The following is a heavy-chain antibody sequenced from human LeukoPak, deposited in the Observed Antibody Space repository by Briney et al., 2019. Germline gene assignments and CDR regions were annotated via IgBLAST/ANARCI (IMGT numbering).Heavy chain of an antibody. CDR3: ARHPRSSRWFDP. J-gene: IGHJ5*02. CDR2: ISYDGSNK. V-gene: IGHV3-30-3*01. Sequence: GGSLRLSCAASGFTFSSYAMHWVRQAPGKGLEWVAVISYDGSNKYYADSVKGRFTISRDNSKNTLYLQMNSLRAEDTAVYYCARHPRSSRWFDPWGQGTLVTVSS. CDR1: GFTFSSYA.